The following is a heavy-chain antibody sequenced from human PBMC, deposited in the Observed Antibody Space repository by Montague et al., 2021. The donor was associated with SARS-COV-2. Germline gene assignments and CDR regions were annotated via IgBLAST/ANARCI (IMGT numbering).Heavy chain of an antibody. CDR3: VRDDFYDY. J-gene: IGHJ4*02. CDR2: ISSLSSYI. V-gene: IGHV3-21*01. Sequence: SLRLSCAASGFTFDIYSMNWVRQAPGKGPEWVSSISSLSSYIYYAESVKGRFTISRDNARNSLSLQMNSLRAEDTAVYYCVRDDFYDYWGQGTLVTVSS. CDR1: GFTFDIYS.